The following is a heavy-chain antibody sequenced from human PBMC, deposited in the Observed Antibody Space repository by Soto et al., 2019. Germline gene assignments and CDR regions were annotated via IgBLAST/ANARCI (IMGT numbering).Heavy chain of an antibody. CDR1: GGSISSGGYY. CDR3: ARDGEGEFDP. J-gene: IGHJ5*02. V-gene: IGHV4-31*03. CDR2: IYYSGST. Sequence: SETLSLTCTVSGGSISSGGYYWSWIRQHPGKGLEWIGYIYYSGSTYYNPSLKSRVTISVDTSKNQFSLKLSSVTAADTAVYYCARDGEGEFDPWGQGTLVTVSS. D-gene: IGHD3-16*01.